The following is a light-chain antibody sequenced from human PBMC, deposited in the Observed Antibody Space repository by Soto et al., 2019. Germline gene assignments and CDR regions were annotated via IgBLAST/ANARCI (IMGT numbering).Light chain of an antibody. Sequence: AIPMTQSPSSLSASVGDRVTITCRASQGIRNDLGWYQQKPGKAPNLLIYATSTLQTGVPSRFSGSGSGTDFTPTTMCLQTEDFGTYYCLQDYDYPLIFGGGTKVEIK. J-gene: IGKJ4*01. V-gene: IGKV1-6*01. CDR2: ATS. CDR3: LQDYDYPLI. CDR1: QGIRND.